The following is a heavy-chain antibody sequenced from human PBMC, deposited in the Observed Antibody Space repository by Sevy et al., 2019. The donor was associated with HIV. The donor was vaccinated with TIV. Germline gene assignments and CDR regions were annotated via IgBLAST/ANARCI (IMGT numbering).Heavy chain of an antibody. Sequence: GGSLRLSCAASGFTFSSYAMSWVRQAPGKGLEWVSAISGSGGSTYYAYSVKGRFTISRDNSKNTLYLQMNSLRAEDTAVYYCAKGGGDRPYWYFDLWGRGTLVTVSS. CDR1: GFTFSSYA. D-gene: IGHD3-10*01. CDR3: AKGGGDRPYWYFDL. CDR2: ISGSGGST. J-gene: IGHJ2*01. V-gene: IGHV3-23*01.